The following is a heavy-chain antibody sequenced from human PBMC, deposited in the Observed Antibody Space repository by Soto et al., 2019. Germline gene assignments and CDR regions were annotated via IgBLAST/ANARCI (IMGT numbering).Heavy chain of an antibody. CDR2: FDPEDGET. V-gene: IGHV1-24*01. Sequence: ASVKVSCKVSGYTLTELSMHWVRQAPGKGLEWMGGFDPEDGETIYAQKFQGRVTMTEDTSTDTAYMELSSLRSEDTAVYYCATDSLGTSCYDDCGPFDYWGQGTLVTVSS. D-gene: IGHD2-2*01. CDR1: GYTLTELS. J-gene: IGHJ4*02. CDR3: ATDSLGTSCYDDCGPFDY.